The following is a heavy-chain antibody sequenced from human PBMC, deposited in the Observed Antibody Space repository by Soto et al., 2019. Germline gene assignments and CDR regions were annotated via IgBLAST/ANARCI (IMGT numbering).Heavy chain of an antibody. CDR3: ARVESDFWSGYPYNWFDP. J-gene: IGHJ5*02. CDR2: IYYSGST. V-gene: IGHV4-59*01. CDR1: GGSISSYY. D-gene: IGHD3-3*01. Sequence: SETLSLTCTVSGGSISSYYWSWIRQPPGKGLEWIGYIYYSGSTNYNPSLKSRVTISVDTSKNQFSLKLSSVTAADTAVYYCARVESDFWSGYPYNWFDPWGQGTLVTVSS.